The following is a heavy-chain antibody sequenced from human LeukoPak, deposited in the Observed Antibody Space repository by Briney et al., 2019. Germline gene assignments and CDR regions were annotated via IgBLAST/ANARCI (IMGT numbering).Heavy chain of an antibody. CDR3: AMERESMVGGVPDAFDI. Sequence: SETLSLTCAVYGGSFSGYYWSWIRQPPGKGLEWIGEINHSGSTNYNPSLKSRVTISVDTSKNQFSLKLSSVTAADTAVYYCAMERESMVGGVPDAFDIWGQGTMVTVSS. CDR2: INHSGST. J-gene: IGHJ3*02. V-gene: IGHV4-34*01. D-gene: IGHD3-10*01. CDR1: GGSFSGYY.